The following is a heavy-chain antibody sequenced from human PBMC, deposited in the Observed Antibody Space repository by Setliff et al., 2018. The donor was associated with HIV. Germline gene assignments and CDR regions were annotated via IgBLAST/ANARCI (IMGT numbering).Heavy chain of an antibody. J-gene: IGHJ5*01. V-gene: IGHV3-48*03. Sequence: LRLSCAASGFSFSTHDMNWVRQAPGKGLEWISYITSDSSVKYYADSVKGRFTISRDNAGRSLYLQMNSLKVEDTAVYYCTAGHYGPNPWGQGTPVTVSS. CDR3: TAGHYGPNP. CDR1: GFSFSTHD. D-gene: IGHD3-10*01. CDR2: ITSDSSVK.